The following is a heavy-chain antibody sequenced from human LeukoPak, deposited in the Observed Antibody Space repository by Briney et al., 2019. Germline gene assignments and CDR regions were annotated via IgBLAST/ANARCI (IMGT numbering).Heavy chain of an antibody. Sequence: GASVKVSCKASGYTFTSYGISWVRQAPGQGLEWMGWISAYNGNTNYAQKLQGRVTMTTDTPTSTAYMELRSLRSDDTAVYYCARGAYYYGSGSSPFDYWGQGTLVTVSS. CDR1: GYTFTSYG. J-gene: IGHJ4*02. D-gene: IGHD3-10*01. V-gene: IGHV1-18*01. CDR2: ISAYNGNT. CDR3: ARGAYYYGSGSSPFDY.